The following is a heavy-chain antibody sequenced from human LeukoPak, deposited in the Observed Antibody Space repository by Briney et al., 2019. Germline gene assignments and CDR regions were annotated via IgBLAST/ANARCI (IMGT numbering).Heavy chain of an antibody. CDR2: ISSSSSYI. CDR1: GFTFSSYS. CDR3: ARGEATAGTYYFDY. J-gene: IGHJ4*02. Sequence: GGSLRLSCAASGFTFSSYSMNWVRQAPGKGLEWVSSISSSSSYIYYADSVKGRFTISRDNAKNSLYLQMNSLRAEDTAVYYCARGEATAGTYYFDYWGQGTLVTVSS. V-gene: IGHV3-21*01. D-gene: IGHD5-18*01.